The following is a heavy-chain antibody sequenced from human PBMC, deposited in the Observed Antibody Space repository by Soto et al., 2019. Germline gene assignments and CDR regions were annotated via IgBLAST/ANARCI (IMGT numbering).Heavy chain of an antibody. CDR1: GFTFSSYA. CDR2: ISGSGGST. D-gene: IGHD2-15*01. J-gene: IGHJ1*01. V-gene: IGHV3-23*01. Sequence: EVQLLESGGGLVQPGGSLRLSCAASGFTFSSYAMSWVRQAPGKGLEWVSAISGSGGSTYYADSVKGRLTISRDNSKNTLYLQMNSLRAEDTAVYYCAKDPPDCSGGSCYFIQHWGQGTLVTVSS. CDR3: AKDPPDCSGGSCYFIQH.